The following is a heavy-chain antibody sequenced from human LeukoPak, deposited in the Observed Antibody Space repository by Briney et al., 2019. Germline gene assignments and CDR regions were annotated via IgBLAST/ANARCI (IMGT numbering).Heavy chain of an antibody. CDR2: LSRGGSNM. CDR3: ARDGGPGVVRFGESSYYYYGMDV. CDR1: GFTFGDYA. Sequence: PGGSLRLSCTGSGFTFGDYAMSWVRQAPGKGLEWVSYLSRGGSNMYYADSVKGRFTISRDNANNSLYLQMNSLRAEDTAVYYCARDGGPGVVRFGESSYYYYGMDVWGRGTTVTVSS. V-gene: IGHV3-48*03. D-gene: IGHD3-10*01. J-gene: IGHJ6*02.